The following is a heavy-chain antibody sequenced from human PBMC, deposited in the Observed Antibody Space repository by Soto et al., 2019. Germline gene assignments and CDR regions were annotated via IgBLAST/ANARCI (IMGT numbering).Heavy chain of an antibody. V-gene: IGHV3-23*01. J-gene: IGHJ4*02. D-gene: IGHD6-6*01. CDR3: AKRGPSSTSSGEDY. CDR1: GFTFSYYG. Sequence: EVQLLESGGALVQPEGSLRLSCVASGFTFSYYGMSWVRQAPGKGLDWVSVISAGGGTTTYYADSVKGRFTISRDNSKNTLFLQMNSLTVDDTAIYYCAKRGPSSTSSGEDYWGQGTLVTVSS. CDR2: ISAGGGTTT.